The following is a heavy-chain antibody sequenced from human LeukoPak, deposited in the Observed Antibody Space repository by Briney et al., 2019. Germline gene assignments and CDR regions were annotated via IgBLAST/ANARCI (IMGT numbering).Heavy chain of an antibody. V-gene: IGHV6-1*01. Sequence: SQTLSLTCAISGDSVSINSAAWNWIRQSPSRGLEWLGRTYYRSKWYNDYAVSVKSRITINPDTSKNQFSLQLNSVTPEDTAIYYCVSPGDIRGWATYYFDCWGQGTLVTVSS. CDR2: TYYRSKWYN. CDR1: GDSVSINSAA. CDR3: VSPGDIRGWATYYFDC. D-gene: IGHD6-19*01. J-gene: IGHJ4*02.